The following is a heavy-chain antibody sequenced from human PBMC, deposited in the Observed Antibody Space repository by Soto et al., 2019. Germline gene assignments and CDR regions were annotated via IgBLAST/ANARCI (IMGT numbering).Heavy chain of an antibody. CDR2: ISYDGSNK. CDR3: AKDRGPWAIYGDYAYY. CDR1: GFTFSSYG. J-gene: IGHJ4*02. Sequence: PGGSLRLSCAASGFTFSSYGMHWVRQAPGKGLEWVAVISYDGSNKYYADSVKGRFTISRDNSKTTLYLQMNSLRAEDTAVYYCAKDRGPWAIYGDYAYYWGQGTLVTVSS. D-gene: IGHD4-17*01. V-gene: IGHV3-30*18.